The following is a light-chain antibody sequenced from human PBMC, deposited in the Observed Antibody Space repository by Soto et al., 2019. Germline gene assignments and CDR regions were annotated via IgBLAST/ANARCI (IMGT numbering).Light chain of an antibody. CDR1: SSDVGTYNY. CDR2: DVS. V-gene: IGLV2-11*01. CDR3: CSYAGSPRYV. J-gene: IGLJ1*01. Sequence: QSALTQPRSVSGSLGQSVTISCTGTSSDVGTYNYVSWYQQHPGKAPKVMIYDVSERPSGVPDRFSGSKSGNTASLTISGLQAEDEADYYCCSYAGSPRYVLGTGTQLNVL.